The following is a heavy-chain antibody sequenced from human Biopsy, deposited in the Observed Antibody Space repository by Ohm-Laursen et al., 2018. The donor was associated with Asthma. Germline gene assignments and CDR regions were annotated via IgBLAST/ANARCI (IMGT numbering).Heavy chain of an antibody. CDR2: IYYSGTT. V-gene: IGHV4-59*01. D-gene: IGHD2-21*01. CDR1: GVSISSDY. Sequence: TLSLTCAVSGVSISSDYWSWIRQPPGKGLEWIGHIYYSGTTKYHPSLKSRVTISVDTSKNQFSLKLRSVTAADAAVYYCARGIARETGLFDHFDYWGQGTLVTVSS. J-gene: IGHJ4*02. CDR3: ARGIARETGLFDHFDY.